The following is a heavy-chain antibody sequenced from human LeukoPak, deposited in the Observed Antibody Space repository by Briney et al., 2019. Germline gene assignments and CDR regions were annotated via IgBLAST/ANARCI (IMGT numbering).Heavy chain of an antibody. J-gene: IGHJ3*02. CDR1: GYTFTGYH. CDR2: INPKSGGT. CDR3: ARENWNDGAFDI. V-gene: IGHV1-2*02. Sequence: ASVKVSCKASGYTFTGYHMHWVRQAPGQGLEWMGWINPKSGGTNYAQKFQGRVTMTRDTSISTAYMELRSLRSDDTAVYYCARENWNDGAFDIWGQGTMVTVSS. D-gene: IGHD1-1*01.